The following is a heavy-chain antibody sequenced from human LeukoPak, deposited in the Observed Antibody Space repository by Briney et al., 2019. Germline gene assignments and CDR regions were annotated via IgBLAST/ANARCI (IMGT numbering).Heavy chain of an antibody. CDR2: ISSSSSYI. CDR1: GFTFSSYS. D-gene: IGHD5-18*01. Sequence: GGSLRLSCAASGFTFSSYSMNWVRQAPGKGLEWVSSISSSSSYIYYADSVKGRFTISRDNAKNSLYPQMNSLRAEDTAVYYCAKEGGYGELKIDYWGQGTLVTVSS. V-gene: IGHV3-21*04. CDR3: AKEGGYGELKIDY. J-gene: IGHJ4*02.